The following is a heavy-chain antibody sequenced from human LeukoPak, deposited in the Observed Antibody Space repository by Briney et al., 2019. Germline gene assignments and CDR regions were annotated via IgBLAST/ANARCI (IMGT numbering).Heavy chain of an antibody. CDR3: ARVARGGYCSSTSCRNWFDP. J-gene: IGHJ5*02. V-gene: IGHV3-48*01. CDR1: GFTLSSYS. D-gene: IGHD2-2*01. CDR2: ISSSSSTI. Sequence: PGGSLRLSCAASGFTLSSYSMNWVRQAPGKGLEWVSYISSSSSTIYYADSVKGRFTISRNNAKNSLYLQMNSLRAEDTAVYYCARVARGGYCSSTSCRNWFDPWGQGTLVTVSS.